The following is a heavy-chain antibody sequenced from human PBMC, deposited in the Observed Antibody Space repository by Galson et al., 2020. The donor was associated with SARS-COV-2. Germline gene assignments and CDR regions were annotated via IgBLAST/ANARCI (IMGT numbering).Heavy chain of an antibody. Sequence: GESLKISCAASGLNFSSYGMHWVRQAPGKGLEWVAVIWYDGSNKYYADSVKGRFTISRDNSKNTLYLQMNSLRAEDTAVYYCSRDSWELPTDPVDIWGQGTMVTVSS. V-gene: IGHV3-33*01. CDR1: GLNFSSYG. D-gene: IGHD1-26*01. CDR2: IWYDGSNK. CDR3: SRDSWELPTDPVDI. J-gene: IGHJ3*02.